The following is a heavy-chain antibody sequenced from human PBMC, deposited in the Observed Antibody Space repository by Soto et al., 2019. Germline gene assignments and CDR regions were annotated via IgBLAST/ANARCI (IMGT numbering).Heavy chain of an antibody. V-gene: IGHV3-33*01. CDR1: VFPLSVYI. CDR2: IWFDGSNK. CDR3: ARDLGYNYGHPFDY. D-gene: IGHD5-18*01. Sequence: AWCLRLSCAATVFPLSVYIIDWVRTTPGKGLEWLALIWFDGSNKYYADSVKGRFTISRDNAKNTLYLQMNSLRAEDTAVFFCARDLGYNYGHPFDYWGQGTLVYVSA. J-gene: IGHJ4*02.